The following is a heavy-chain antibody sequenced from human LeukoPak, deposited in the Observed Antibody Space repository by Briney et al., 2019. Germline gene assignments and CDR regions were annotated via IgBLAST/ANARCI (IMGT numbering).Heavy chain of an antibody. J-gene: IGHJ4*02. Sequence: SETLSLTCTVSGGSISSYYWSWIRQPAGKGLEWIGRIYTSGSTNYNPSLKSRVTMSVDTSKNQFSLKLSSVTAADTAVYYCARERSRGNDFWSGPNYFDYWGQGTLVTVSS. D-gene: IGHD3-3*01. CDR2: IYTSGST. V-gene: IGHV4-4*07. CDR3: ARERSRGNDFWSGPNYFDY. CDR1: GGSISSYY.